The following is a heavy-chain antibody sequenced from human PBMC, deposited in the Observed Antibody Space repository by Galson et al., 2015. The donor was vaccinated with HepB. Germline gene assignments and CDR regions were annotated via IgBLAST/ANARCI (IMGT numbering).Heavy chain of an antibody. V-gene: IGHV3-30*18. Sequence: SLRLSCAASGFTFSSYGTHWVRQAPGKGLEWVAVTSYDGINKYYADSVKGRFTISRDNSKNTLYLQMNSLRAEDTAVYYCAKKGSSGWVYYFDHWGQGTLVTVSS. CDR3: AKKGSSGWVYYFDH. CDR1: GFTFSSYG. D-gene: IGHD6-19*01. J-gene: IGHJ4*02. CDR2: TSYDGINK.